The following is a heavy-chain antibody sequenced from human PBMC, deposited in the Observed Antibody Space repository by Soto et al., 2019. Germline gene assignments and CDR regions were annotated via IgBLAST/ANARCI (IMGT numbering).Heavy chain of an antibody. Sequence: QLQLQESGSGLVKPSQTLSLTCAVSGGSISSGGYSWSWIRQPPGKGLEWIGYIYHSGNTYYNPSLXXXXXXXXXXXXXXXXXXXXXXXXXXTAVYYCARVPDRWGQGTLVTVSS. V-gene: IGHV4-30-2*01. CDR1: GGSISSGGYS. CDR2: IYHSGNT. D-gene: IGHD3-10*01. CDR3: ARVPDR. J-gene: IGHJ5*02.